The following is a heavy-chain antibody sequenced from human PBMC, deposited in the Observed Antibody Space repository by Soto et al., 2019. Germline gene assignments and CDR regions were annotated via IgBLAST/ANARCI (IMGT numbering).Heavy chain of an antibody. Sequence: TSETLSLTCAVSGYSISSGYYWGWIRQPPGKGLEWIGSIYHSGSTYYNPSLKSRVTISVDTSKNQFSLKLSSVTAADTAVYYCARDPHPKSYYGSGSIHYYYYGMDVWGQGTTVTVSS. CDR3: ARDPHPKSYYGSGSIHYYYYGMDV. CDR1: GYSISSGYY. D-gene: IGHD3-10*01. V-gene: IGHV4-38-2*02. CDR2: IYHSGST. J-gene: IGHJ6*02.